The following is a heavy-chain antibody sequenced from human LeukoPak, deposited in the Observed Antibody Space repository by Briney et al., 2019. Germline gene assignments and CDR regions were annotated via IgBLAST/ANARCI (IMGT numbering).Heavy chain of an antibody. D-gene: IGHD1-26*01. CDR2: INHSGST. CDR3: ARDPSKGGVRYYGMDV. V-gene: IGHV4-34*01. CDR1: GGSFSGYY. Sequence: PSETLSLTCAVYGGSFSGYYWSWIRQPPGKGLEWIGEINHSGSTNYNPSLKSRVTISVDTSKNQFSLKLSSVTAADTAVYYCARDPSKGGVRYYGMDVWGQGTTVTVSS. J-gene: IGHJ6*02.